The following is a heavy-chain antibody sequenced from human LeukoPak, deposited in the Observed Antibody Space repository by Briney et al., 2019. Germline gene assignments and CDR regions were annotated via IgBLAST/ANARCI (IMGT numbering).Heavy chain of an antibody. Sequence: GGSLRLSCAASGFTFSNAWMSWVRQAPGKGLEWVGRIKSKTDGGTADYAAPVKGRFTISRDDSKNTLYLQLNSLKTEDTAVYYCTTDYYDSSGYYLQLFDYWGERTLVTVSS. CDR1: GFTFSNAW. V-gene: IGHV3-15*01. D-gene: IGHD3-22*01. J-gene: IGHJ4*02. CDR2: IKSKTDGGTA. CDR3: TTDYYDSSGYYLQLFDY.